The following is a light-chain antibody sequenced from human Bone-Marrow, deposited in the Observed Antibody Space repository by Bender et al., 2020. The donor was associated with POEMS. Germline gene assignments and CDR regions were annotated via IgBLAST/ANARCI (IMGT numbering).Light chain of an antibody. Sequence: SYILTQPPSVSVAPGQTARISCGGNNLETKGVHWYQQKPGQAPVLVVFDNTDRPSGIPERFSGSNSGNIATLTISGTQALDEADYYCQAWDTSSVVFGGGTKLTVL. V-gene: IGLV3-21*02. CDR1: NLETKG. J-gene: IGLJ2*01. CDR2: DNT. CDR3: QAWDTSSVV.